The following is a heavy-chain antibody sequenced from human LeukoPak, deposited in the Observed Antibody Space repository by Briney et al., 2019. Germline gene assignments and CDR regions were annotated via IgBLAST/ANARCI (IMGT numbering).Heavy chain of an antibody. CDR2: INPNSGDT. D-gene: IGHD3-9*01. Sequence: GASVKVSCKASGYSFTGYYMHWVRQAPGQGLEWMGWINPNSGDTKYAQKFQGRVTMTRDTSISTAYMELSRLRSDDTAVYYCAREIKGVRSFVRLDAFDIWGQATMVTVSS. CDR3: AREIKGVRSFVRLDAFDI. V-gene: IGHV1-2*02. CDR1: GYSFTGYY. J-gene: IGHJ3*02.